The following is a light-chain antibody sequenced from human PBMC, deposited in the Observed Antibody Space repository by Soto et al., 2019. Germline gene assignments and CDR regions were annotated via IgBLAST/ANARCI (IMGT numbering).Light chain of an antibody. CDR2: AAS. V-gene: IGKV1-12*01. CDR1: EDISTW. J-gene: IGKJ5*01. CDR3: QHADSFPLIT. Sequence: DIQMTQSPSSVSASVGDRVTITCRSSEDISTWLAWYQQKPGKAPKLLIYAASSLQSGVPSRFSGSGSGTDVTLTSSSLQPEDFATYYCQHADSFPLITVGQGTRLDIK.